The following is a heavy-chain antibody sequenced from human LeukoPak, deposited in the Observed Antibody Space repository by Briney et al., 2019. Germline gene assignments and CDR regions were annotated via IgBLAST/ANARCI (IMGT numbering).Heavy chain of an antibody. D-gene: IGHD1-1*01. V-gene: IGHV3-30*19. CDR3: ARDVGMGTYIDY. CDR1: GFTFGSYG. J-gene: IGHJ4*02. Sequence: GGSLRLSCVTSGFTFGSYGMHWVRQPPGKGLEWVTVMSYDGRNKYYTDSVKGRFTISRDISKNTLYLQRNSLRPEDTAVYYCARDVGMGTYIDYWGQGALVTVSS. CDR2: MSYDGRNK.